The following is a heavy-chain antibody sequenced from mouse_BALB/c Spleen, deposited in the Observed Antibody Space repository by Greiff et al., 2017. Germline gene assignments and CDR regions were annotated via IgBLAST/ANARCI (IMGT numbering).Heavy chain of an antibody. Sequence: EVQLVESGGGLVQPGGSRKLSCAASGFTFSSFGMHWVRQAPEKGLEWVAYISSGSSTIYYADTVKGRFTISRDNPKNTLFLQMTSLRSEDTAMYYCARSNYRYDGPAWFAYWGQGTLVTVSA. CDR3: ARSNYRYDGPAWFAY. J-gene: IGHJ3*01. D-gene: IGHD2-14*01. CDR1: GFTFSSFG. CDR2: ISSGSSTI. V-gene: IGHV5-17*02.